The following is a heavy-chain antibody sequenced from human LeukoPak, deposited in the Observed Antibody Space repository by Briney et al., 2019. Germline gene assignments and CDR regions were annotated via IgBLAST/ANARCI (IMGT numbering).Heavy chain of an antibody. D-gene: IGHD2-2*01. Sequence: SETLSLTCAVYGGSFSGYYWSWIHQPPGKGLEWIGEINHSGSTNYNPSLKSRVTISVDTSKNQFSLKLSSLTAADTAVYYCARYCSSTSCRAPYYGMDVWGKGTTVTVSS. J-gene: IGHJ6*04. CDR3: ARYCSSTSCRAPYYGMDV. CDR1: GGSFSGYY. V-gene: IGHV4-34*01. CDR2: INHSGST.